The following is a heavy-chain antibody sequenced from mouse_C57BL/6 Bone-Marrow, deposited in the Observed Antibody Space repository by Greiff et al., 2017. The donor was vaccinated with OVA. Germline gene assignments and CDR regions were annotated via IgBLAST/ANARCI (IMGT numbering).Heavy chain of an antibody. CDR2: IYPGDGDT. J-gene: IGHJ3*01. CDR3: ASTAWCAY. CDR1: GYAFSSSW. V-gene: IGHV1-82*01. Sequence: QVQLQQSGPELVKPGASVKISCKASGYAFSSSWMNWVKQRPGKGLEWIGRIYPGDGDTNYNGKFKGKATLTADKSSSTAYMQLSSLTSEDSAVYFCASTAWCAYWGQGTLVTVSA.